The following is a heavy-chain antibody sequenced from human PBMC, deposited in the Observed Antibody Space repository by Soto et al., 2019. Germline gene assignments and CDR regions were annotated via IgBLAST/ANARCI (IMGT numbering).Heavy chain of an antibody. Sequence: EVQVLESGGGLVQPGGSLRLSCAGSGFTFSAYAMNWVRQAPGKGLEWVSGIIASGGATYYADSVKGRFTISRDNSKNTLSLQMNSLRAEDTAIYYCAKEDIVVETTIPRNFYYYGMDVWGQGTMFTVSS. D-gene: IGHD2-21*02. CDR2: IIASGGAT. CDR1: GFTFSAYA. J-gene: IGHJ6*02. CDR3: AKEDIVVETTIPRNFYYYGMDV. V-gene: IGHV3-23*01.